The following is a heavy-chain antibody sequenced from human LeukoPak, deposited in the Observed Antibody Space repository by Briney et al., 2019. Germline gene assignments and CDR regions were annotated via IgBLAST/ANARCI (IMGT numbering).Heavy chain of an antibody. D-gene: IGHD2-15*01. V-gene: IGHV1-69*05. CDR2: IIPIFGTA. Sequence: SVKVSCKASGGTFSSYAISWVRQAPGQGLEWMGRIIPIFGTANYAQKFQGRVTITTDESTSTAYMELSSLRSEDTAVYYCARQYCSGGSCYPNWFDPWGQGTLVTVSS. J-gene: IGHJ5*02. CDR1: GGTFSSYA. CDR3: ARQYCSGGSCYPNWFDP.